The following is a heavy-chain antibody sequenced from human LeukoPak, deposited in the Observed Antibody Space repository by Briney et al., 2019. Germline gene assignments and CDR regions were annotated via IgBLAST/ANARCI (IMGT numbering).Heavy chain of an antibody. D-gene: IGHD6-19*01. CDR1: GGSITSSSHF. J-gene: IGHJ3*02. CDR2: LYYTGRA. CDR3: ARVTQWLPLRAFDI. V-gene: IGHV4-39*01. Sequence: SETLSLTCTVSGGSITSSSHFWGWIRQSPGKRLEWIGSLYYTGRAYYNPSLKSRVTIFVDTSKNQFSLRLTSVTAADTAVYYCARVTQWLPLRAFDIWGQGTMVTVSS.